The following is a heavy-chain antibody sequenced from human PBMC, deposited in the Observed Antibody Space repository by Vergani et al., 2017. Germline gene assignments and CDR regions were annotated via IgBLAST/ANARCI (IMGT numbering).Heavy chain of an antibody. J-gene: IGHJ3*02. CDR1: GFTFSSYA. V-gene: IGHV3-23*01. CDR2: ISGSGGST. Sequence: EVQLLESGGGLVQPGGSLRLSCAASGFTFSSYAMSWVRQAPGKGLEWVSAISGSGGSTYYADSVKGRFTISRDNSKNTLYLLMNSLRAEDTAVYYCAKDPIKYSSGWYGPDAFDIWGQGTMVTVSS. CDR3: AKDPIKYSSGWYGPDAFDI. D-gene: IGHD6-19*01.